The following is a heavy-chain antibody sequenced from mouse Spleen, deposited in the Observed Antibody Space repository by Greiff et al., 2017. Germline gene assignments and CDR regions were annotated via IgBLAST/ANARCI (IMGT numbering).Heavy chain of an antibody. Sequence: EVQLQQSGPELMKPGASVKISCKASGYSFTSYYMHWVKQSHGKSLEWIGYIDPFNGGTSYNQKFKGKATLTVDKSSSTAYMHLSSLTSEDSAVYYCALSTMITHYAMDYWGQGTSVTVSS. CDR3: ALSTMITHYAMDY. CDR2: IDPFNGGT. CDR1: GYSFTSYY. J-gene: IGHJ4*01. D-gene: IGHD2-4*01. V-gene: IGHV1S135*01.